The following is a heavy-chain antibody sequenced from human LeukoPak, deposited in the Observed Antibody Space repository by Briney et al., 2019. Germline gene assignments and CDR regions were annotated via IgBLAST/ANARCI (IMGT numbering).Heavy chain of an antibody. CDR2: ILYSGTTT. D-gene: IGHD1-1*01. Sequence: SETLSLTCTVSGGSISPYYWSWIRQPPGKGLEWIGYILYSGTTTNYNPSLKSRVNISVDTSKNQFSLKLRSVTAADTAVYYCARVGDWNDLVYWGQGTLVTVSS. V-gene: IGHV4-59*01. CDR3: ARVGDWNDLVY. CDR1: GGSISPYY. J-gene: IGHJ4*02.